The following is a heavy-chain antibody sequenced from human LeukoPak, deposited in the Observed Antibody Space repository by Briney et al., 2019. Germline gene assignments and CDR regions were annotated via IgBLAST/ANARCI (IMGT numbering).Heavy chain of an antibody. D-gene: IGHD2-15*01. V-gene: IGHV1-2*02. CDR1: GYTFTGYY. Sequence: WASVKVSCKASGYTFTGYYMHWVRQAPGQGLEWMGWINPNSGGTNYAQKFQGRVTMTRDTSISTAYMELSRLRSDDTAVYYCARDLGCSGGSCRVDIGMVTGYWGQGTLVTVSS. CDR3: ARDLGCSGGSCRVDIGMVTGY. CDR2: INPNSGGT. J-gene: IGHJ4*02.